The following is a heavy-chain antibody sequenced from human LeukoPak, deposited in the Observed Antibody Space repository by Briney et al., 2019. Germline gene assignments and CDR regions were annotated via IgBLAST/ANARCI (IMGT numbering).Heavy chain of an antibody. CDR1: GFTFSSYW. CDR3: ARELRVDTVYLFDY. V-gene: IGHV3-7*01. Sequence: GGSLRLSCAASGFTFSSYWMSWVRQAPGKGLEWVANIKQDGSETYYVDSVKGRYTISRDNAKNSLYLQMNSLRAEDTAVYYCARELRVDTVYLFDYWGQGTLVTVSS. CDR2: IKQDGSET. D-gene: IGHD5-18*01. J-gene: IGHJ4*02.